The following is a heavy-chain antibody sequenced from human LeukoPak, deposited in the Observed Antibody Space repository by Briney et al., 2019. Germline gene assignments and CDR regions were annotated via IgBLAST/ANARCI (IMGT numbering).Heavy chain of an antibody. Sequence: SSLRVSYTASGVTLSSYTLSWVRQAPGQGLEWMGRIIPILGMANYAQKFQGRVTITADKSMTTAYVELSRPRSEDTAVYYCANFHRGGRYYFDYWGQGTLVTVS. CDR3: ANFHRGGRYYFDY. V-gene: IGHV1-69*02. CDR1: GVTLSSYT. CDR2: IIPILGMA. D-gene: IGHD5-24*01. J-gene: IGHJ4*02.